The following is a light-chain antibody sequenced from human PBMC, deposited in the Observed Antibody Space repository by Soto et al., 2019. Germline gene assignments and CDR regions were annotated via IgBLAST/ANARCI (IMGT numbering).Light chain of an antibody. CDR2: GAS. J-gene: IGKJ1*01. V-gene: IGKV3-20*01. CDR3: RQYGSSPQT. Sequence: EIVLTKSPGTLSLSPGERATLSCRASQRVSSSYLAWYQQKPGQAPRLLIYGASSRATGIPDRFSGSGSGTDFTLNISRLEHEEFAVYYCRQYGSSPQTFGQGTKVEIK. CDR1: QRVSSSY.